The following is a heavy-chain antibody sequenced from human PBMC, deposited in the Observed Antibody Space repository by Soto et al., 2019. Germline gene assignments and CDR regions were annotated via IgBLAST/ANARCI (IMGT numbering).Heavy chain of an antibody. V-gene: IGHV3-33*01. Sequence: QVQLVESGGGVVQPGRSLRLSCAASGFTFSSYGMHWVRQAPGKGLEWVAVIWYDGSNKYYADSVKGRFTISRDNSKNTLSLQMDSLRAEDTAVYYCASQTSKLRGSWPPYYYMDVWGKGTTVTVSS. CDR3: ASQTSKLRGSWPPYYYMDV. CDR1: GFTFSSYG. J-gene: IGHJ6*03. D-gene: IGHD6-13*01. CDR2: IWYDGSNK.